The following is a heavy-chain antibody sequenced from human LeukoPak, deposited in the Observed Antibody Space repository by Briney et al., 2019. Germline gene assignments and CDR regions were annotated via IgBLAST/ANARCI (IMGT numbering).Heavy chain of an antibody. Sequence: GGSLRLSCAASGFTFSDYYMSWIRQAPGKGLEWVSYISSSGSTIYHADSVKGRFTISRDNAKNSLYLQMNSLRAEDTAVYYCATSRITIFGVVSGYFDYWGQGTLVTVSS. CDR2: ISSSGSTI. J-gene: IGHJ4*02. V-gene: IGHV3-11*01. CDR1: GFTFSDYY. CDR3: ATSRITIFGVVSGYFDY. D-gene: IGHD3-3*01.